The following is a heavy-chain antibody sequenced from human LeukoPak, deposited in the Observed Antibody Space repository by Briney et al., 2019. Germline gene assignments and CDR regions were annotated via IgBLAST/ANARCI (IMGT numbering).Heavy chain of an antibody. J-gene: IGHJ4*02. CDR2: TYWDGDK. V-gene: IGHV2-5*02. CDR1: GFSLRASGVA. CDR3: GRAWGSGTLGG. Sequence: ESGPTLVKPTQPLTLTCSFSGFSLRASGVAVGWIRQPPGKALDWLGFTYWDGDKRYSPSLKSRLTITKDTFKKEVVLTLTNMDPVDTATYYCGRAWGSGTLGGWVQGALVTVSS. D-gene: IGHD1-26*01.